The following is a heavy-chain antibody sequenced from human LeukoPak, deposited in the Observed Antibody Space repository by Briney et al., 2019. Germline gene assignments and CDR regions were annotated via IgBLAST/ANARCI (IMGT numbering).Heavy chain of an antibody. Sequence: PSETLSLTCTVSGDSISSYYWSWIRQPPGKGLEWIGYIYYSGTTNYNPSLKSRVTISVDTSKSQFSLKLRSVTAADTAVYYCARDLRGLDSWGQGTLVTVSS. CDR3: ARDLRGLDS. CDR2: IYYSGTT. CDR1: GDSISSYY. J-gene: IGHJ4*02. V-gene: IGHV4-59*01.